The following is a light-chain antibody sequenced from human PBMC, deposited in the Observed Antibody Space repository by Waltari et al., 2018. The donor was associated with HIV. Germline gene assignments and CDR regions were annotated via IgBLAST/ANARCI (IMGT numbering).Light chain of an antibody. CDR1: SYNIGSNF. Sequence: QSVLTQPPSASETPGQRVTISCSGSSYNIGSNFVYWYQQLPGTAPKLLIYGNNQRPSGVPDRFSGSRSGTSASLAISGLRSEDEADYYCAAWDDSLGGLWVFGGGTKLTVL. CDR3: AAWDDSLGGLWV. J-gene: IGLJ3*02. V-gene: IGLV1-47*01. CDR2: GNN.